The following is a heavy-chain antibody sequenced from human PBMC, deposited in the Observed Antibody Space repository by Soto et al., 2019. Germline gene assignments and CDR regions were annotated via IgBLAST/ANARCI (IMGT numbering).Heavy chain of an antibody. CDR3: ARGAPISPGTFDY. J-gene: IGHJ4*02. CDR1: GFTVSGIY. CDR2: IYSGGST. D-gene: IGHD5-12*01. V-gene: IGHV3-53*01. Sequence: GGSLRLSCAASGFTVSGIYMTWVRQAPGKGLEWISIIYSGGSTFYADSVKGRFTISRDNSKNTLYLQMNSLRADDTAVYYCARGAPISPGTFDYWGQGSLVTVS.